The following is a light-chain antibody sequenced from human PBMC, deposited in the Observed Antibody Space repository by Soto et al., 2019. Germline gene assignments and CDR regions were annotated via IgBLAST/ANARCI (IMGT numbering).Light chain of an antibody. CDR1: SSNVGRNA. Sequence: QSVLTQPPSASGTPGQGVTISCSGSSSNVGRNAVNWYQQLPGTAPKLLIYGNNQRPSGVPDRFSASKSGASASLAISGLQSEDEADYYCARWNDSLNGVVFGGGTKVTVL. CDR2: GNN. V-gene: IGLV1-44*01. CDR3: ARWNDSLNGVV. J-gene: IGLJ3*02.